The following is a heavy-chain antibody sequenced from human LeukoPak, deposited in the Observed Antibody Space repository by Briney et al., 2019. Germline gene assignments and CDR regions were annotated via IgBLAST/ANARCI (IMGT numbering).Heavy chain of an antibody. CDR2: IYYSGST. CDR1: GGSISSCY. CDR3: ARGAEIEYSSSSGWFDP. Sequence: SETLSLTCTVSGGSISSCYWSWIRQPPGKGLEWIGYIYYSGSTNYNPSLKSRVTISVDTSKNQFSLKLSSVTAADTAVYYCARGAEIEYSSSSGWFDPWGQGTLVTVSS. V-gene: IGHV4-59*01. D-gene: IGHD6-6*01. J-gene: IGHJ5*02.